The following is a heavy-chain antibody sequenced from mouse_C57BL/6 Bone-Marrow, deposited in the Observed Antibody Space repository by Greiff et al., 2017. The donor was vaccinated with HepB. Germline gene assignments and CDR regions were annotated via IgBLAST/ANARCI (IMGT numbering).Heavy chain of an antibody. CDR1: GYTFTSYW. CDR2: IDPSDSYT. Sequence: QVHVKQPGAELVRPGTSVKLSCKASGYTFTSYWMHWVKQRPGQGLEWIGVIDPSDSYTNYNQKFKGKATLTVDTSSSTAYMQLSSLTSEDSAVYYCAREEVYDLTWFAYWGQGTLVTVAA. J-gene: IGHJ3*01. D-gene: IGHD2-3*01. V-gene: IGHV1-59*01. CDR3: AREEVYDLTWFAY.